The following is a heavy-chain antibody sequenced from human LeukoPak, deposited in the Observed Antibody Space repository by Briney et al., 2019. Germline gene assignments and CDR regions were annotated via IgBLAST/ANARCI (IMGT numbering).Heavy chain of an antibody. D-gene: IGHD3-10*01. J-gene: IGHJ6*02. Sequence: GGSLRLSCAASGFTFSSYAMSWVRQAPGKGLEWVSAISGSGGSTYYADSVKGRFTISRDNSKNTLYLQMNSLRAEDTAVYYCAKCLKEDYYGSGSQRGYYYYGMDVWGQGTTVTVSS. CDR3: AKCLKEDYYGSGSQRGYYYYGMDV. V-gene: IGHV3-23*01. CDR1: GFTFSSYA. CDR2: ISGSGGST.